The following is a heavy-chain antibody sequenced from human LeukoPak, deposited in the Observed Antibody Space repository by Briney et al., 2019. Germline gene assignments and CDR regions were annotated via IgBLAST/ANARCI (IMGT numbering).Heavy chain of an antibody. CDR3: ARDINWDRGSDAFDI. J-gene: IGHJ3*02. CDR2: IYTSGTA. D-gene: IGHD1/OR15-1a*01. Sequence: SETLSLTCTVSGGSISSYYWTWIWQPAGKGLDWIGHIYTSGTAKYNPSLKSRVTMSVDTSKKQFSLKLSSVTAADTAVYYCARDINWDRGSDAFDIWGQGTMVTVSS. V-gene: IGHV4-4*07. CDR1: GGSISSYY.